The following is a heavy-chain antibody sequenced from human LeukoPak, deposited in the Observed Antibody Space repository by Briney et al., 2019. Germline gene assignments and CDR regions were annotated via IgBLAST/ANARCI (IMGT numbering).Heavy chain of an antibody. V-gene: IGHV3-30*03. CDR3: AGVSESGWYYFDY. D-gene: IGHD6-19*01. CDR1: GFTVSRNY. Sequence: GGSLRLSCAASGFTVSRNYMSWVRQAPGKGLEWVAVISYDGSYKYYADSVKGRFSISRDNSKKTLCLQMSSLRDEDTAVYYCAGVSESGWYYFDYWGQGTLVTVSS. J-gene: IGHJ4*02. CDR2: ISYDGSYK.